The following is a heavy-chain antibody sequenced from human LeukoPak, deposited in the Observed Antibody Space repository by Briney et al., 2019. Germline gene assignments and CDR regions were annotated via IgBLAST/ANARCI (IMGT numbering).Heavy chain of an antibody. CDR3: AKDFRSIDY. V-gene: IGHV3-23*01. Sequence: GGSLRLSCAASGFTFSTSPMNWVRQAPGKGLEWVSVIGGGGVITYYADSVKGRFTISRDNSKNTVYLQMNSLRADDTAVYYCAKDFRSIDYWGQGTLVTVSS. D-gene: IGHD2/OR15-2a*01. CDR1: GFTFSTSP. J-gene: IGHJ4*02. CDR2: IGGGGVIT.